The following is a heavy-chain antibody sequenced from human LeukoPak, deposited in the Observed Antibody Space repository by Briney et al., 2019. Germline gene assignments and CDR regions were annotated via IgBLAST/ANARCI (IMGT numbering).Heavy chain of an antibody. J-gene: IGHJ4*02. CDR2: IKEDETEK. D-gene: IGHD3-22*01. CDR3: ARFKLDYFDCNRYYYLSFDY. CDR1: GFTFSNHW. Sequence: GGSLRLSCAASGFTFSNHWMSWVRQAPGKGLEWVASIKEDETEKYYVDSVKGRFTISSDNAKNSMYLQMNSLRDEDSAVYYCARFKLDYFDCNRYYYLSFDYWGQGTLVTVAS. V-gene: IGHV3-7*01.